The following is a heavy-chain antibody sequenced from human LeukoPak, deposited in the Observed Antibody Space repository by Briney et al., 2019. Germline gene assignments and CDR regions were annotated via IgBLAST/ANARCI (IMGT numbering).Heavy chain of an antibody. D-gene: IGHD5-18*01. CDR2: IIVIFGTP. V-gene: IGHV1-69*13. Sequence: SVKVSCKASGGTFSSYSFSWVRQAPGQGLEWLGGIIVIFGTPNYPQKFHGRVTITADESTSTVYMELSSLRSEDTAMYYCARDVDSSMVTNWFDSWGQGALVTVSS. CDR1: GGTFSSYS. J-gene: IGHJ5*01. CDR3: ARDVDSSMVTNWFDS.